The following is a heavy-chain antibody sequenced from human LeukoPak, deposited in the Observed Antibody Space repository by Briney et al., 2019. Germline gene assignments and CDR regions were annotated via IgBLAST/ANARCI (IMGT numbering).Heavy chain of an antibody. CDR3: ATKTYYYDSSGYFSLPDY. CDR1: GYTLTELS. Sequence: ASVKVSCKAHGYTLTELSIHWVRQAPGKGLEWMGGFDPEDGETIYAQKFQGRVTMTEDTSTDTAYMELSSLRSEDTAVYYCATKTYYYDSSGYFSLPDYWGQGTLVTVSS. V-gene: IGHV1-24*01. D-gene: IGHD3-22*01. J-gene: IGHJ4*02. CDR2: FDPEDGET.